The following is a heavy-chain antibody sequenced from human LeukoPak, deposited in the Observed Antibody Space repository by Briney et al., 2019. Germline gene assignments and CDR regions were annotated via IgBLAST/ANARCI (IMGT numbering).Heavy chain of an antibody. CDR2: IYYSGST. V-gene: IGHV4-59*01. CDR3: ARDYYGSGSYFS. CDR1: GGSISSYY. Sequence: SETLSLTCTVSGGSISSYYWSWIRQPPGKGLEWIGYIYYSGSTNYSPSLKSRVTISVDTSKNQFSLKLSSVTAADTAVYYCARDYYGSGSYFSWGQGTLVTVSS. D-gene: IGHD3-10*01. J-gene: IGHJ5*02.